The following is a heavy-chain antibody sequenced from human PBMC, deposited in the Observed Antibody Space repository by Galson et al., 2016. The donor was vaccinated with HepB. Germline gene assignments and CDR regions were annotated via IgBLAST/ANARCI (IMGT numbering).Heavy chain of an antibody. D-gene: IGHD3-3*01. J-gene: IGHJ6*04. CDR1: GGSISSSTSY. V-gene: IGHV4-39*01. CDR2: LYNGRT. Sequence: TLSLTCTESGGSISSSTSYWGWIRQPPWKGLEWIGSLYNGRTYYNPSLKSRGTISVDTSKNQFSLKLSSVTAADTAVYYCATLDFWSGYFYYGMDVWGKGTTVTVSS. CDR3: ATLDFWSGYFYYGMDV.